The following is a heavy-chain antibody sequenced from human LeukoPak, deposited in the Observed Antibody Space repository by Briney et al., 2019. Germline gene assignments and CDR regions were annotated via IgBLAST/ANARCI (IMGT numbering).Heavy chain of an antibody. CDR2: ISWDGGST. D-gene: IGHD3-10*01. J-gene: IGHJ6*02. CDR3: AKDQEGLLWFGELFRSYGMDV. CDR1: GFTVDEYT. Sequence: GGSLRLSCAASGFTVDEYTMHGVRQAPGKGLECVSLISWDGGSTYYADSVKGRFTISRDNSKNSLYLQMNSLRTEDTALYYCAKDQEGLLWFGELFRSYGMDVWGQGTTVTVSS. V-gene: IGHV3-43*01.